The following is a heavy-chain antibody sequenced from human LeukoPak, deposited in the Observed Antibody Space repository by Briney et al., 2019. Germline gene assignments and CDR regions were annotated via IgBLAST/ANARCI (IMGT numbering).Heavy chain of an antibody. V-gene: IGHV3-30-3*01. CDR2: MSYNGANK. Sequence: QPGGSLRLSCAASGFPFSSYPMHWVRQAPGKGLEWVAVMSYNGANKYYADSVRGRFIISRDNSKNSLYLQMNSLRAEDTAVYYCGRDMDVWGQGTTVTVSS. J-gene: IGHJ6*02. CDR1: GFPFSSYP. CDR3: GRDMDV.